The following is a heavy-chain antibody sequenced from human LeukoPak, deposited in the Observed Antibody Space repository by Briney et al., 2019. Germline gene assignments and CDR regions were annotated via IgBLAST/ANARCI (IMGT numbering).Heavy chain of an antibody. CDR1: GFVFSNYA. CDR3: ARVGFSGYDS. J-gene: IGHJ5*02. Sequence: PGGSLRLSCATSGFVFSNYAMNWVRQAPGKGLEYVSAITGDGSTPYYANSVKGRFTIPRDNSKNTLYLQMGSLRSEDMAVYYCARVGFSGYDSWGQGTLVTVSS. CDR2: ITGDGSTP. D-gene: IGHD5-12*01. V-gene: IGHV3-64*01.